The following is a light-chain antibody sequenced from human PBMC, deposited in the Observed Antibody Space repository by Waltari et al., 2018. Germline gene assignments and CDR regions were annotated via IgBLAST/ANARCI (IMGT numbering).Light chain of an antibody. V-gene: IGKV3-11*01. CDR3: QQRANWPPLT. J-gene: IGKJ4*01. CDR2: EAS. Sequence: EIVLTQSPATLSLSPGERATLSCRASQSVSNFLAWYQQKPGKAPRLPIYEASKRATGIPARFSGSGYGTDFTLTISSLEPEDFAVYYCQQRANWPPLTFGGGTKVEIK. CDR1: QSVSNF.